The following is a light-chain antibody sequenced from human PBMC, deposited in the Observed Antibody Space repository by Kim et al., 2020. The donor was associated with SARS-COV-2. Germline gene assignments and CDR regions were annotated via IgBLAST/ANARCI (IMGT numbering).Light chain of an antibody. CDR3: CSYAGSNNYV. Sequence: GQSVTISCTGTTSDVGGYNYVSWYQQPPGKAPKLVIYEVARRPSGVPDRFSGSKSGNTASLTVSGLQAEDEADYYCCSYAGSNNYVFGTGTKVTVL. CDR1: TSDVGGYNY. J-gene: IGLJ1*01. V-gene: IGLV2-8*01. CDR2: EVA.